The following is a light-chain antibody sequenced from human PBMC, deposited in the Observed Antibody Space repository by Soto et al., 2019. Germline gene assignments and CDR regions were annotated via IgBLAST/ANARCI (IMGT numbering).Light chain of an antibody. CDR3: QQYVHWPPGT. J-gene: IGKJ1*01. CDR1: QSVGSS. CDR2: DTS. V-gene: IGKV3-15*01. Sequence: EIVLTQSQGTLSLTPLERAPLXFLASQSVGSSLAWYQQKPGQAPRLLIYDTSTRAAGIAARFSGSGSGTEFTLTISSLQSEDFAVYYCQQYVHWPPGTFGQGTKV.